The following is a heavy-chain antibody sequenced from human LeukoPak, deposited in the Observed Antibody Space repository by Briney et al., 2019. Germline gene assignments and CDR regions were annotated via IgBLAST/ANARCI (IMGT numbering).Heavy chain of an antibody. CDR2: IYYSGST. CDR1: GGSISSYY. CDR3: ARVLQGYYYYMDV. V-gene: IGHV4-59*01. J-gene: IGHJ6*03. Sequence: PSETLSLTCTVSGGSISSYYWSWIRQPPGKGLEWIGYIYYSGSTNYNPSLKSRVTISVDTSKNQFSLKLSSVTAADTAVYYCARVLQGYYYYMDVWGKGTTVTVSS.